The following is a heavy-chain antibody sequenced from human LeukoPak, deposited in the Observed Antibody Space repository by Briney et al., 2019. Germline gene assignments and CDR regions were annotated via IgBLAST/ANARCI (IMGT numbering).Heavy chain of an antibody. Sequence: GASVKVSCKTSGYTFTRYGVSWVRQAPGQGLEWMGWISPHNGNRDYAQKFKDRVTMTTDTSTNTVYLELSSLRPDDTAMYYCARTGYGSGSDDFDFWGQGTLVTVSS. V-gene: IGHV1-18*01. CDR1: GYTFTRYG. CDR3: ARTGYGSGSDDFDF. CDR2: ISPHNGNR. D-gene: IGHD3-10*01. J-gene: IGHJ4*02.